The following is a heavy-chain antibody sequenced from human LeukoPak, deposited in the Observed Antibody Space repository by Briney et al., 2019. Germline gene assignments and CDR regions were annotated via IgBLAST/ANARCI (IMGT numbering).Heavy chain of an antibody. D-gene: IGHD4-17*01. J-gene: IGHJ5*02. CDR1: GGSISSSTYF. CDR2: IYYYSGST. Sequence: PSETLSLTCTVSGGSISSSTYFWGWIRQPPGKGLEWIGSIYYYSGSTYYNPSLKSRVTISVDTSKNQFSLRLSSVTAADTAVYYCARKTRSRTTLKINWFDPWGQGTLVTVSS. V-gene: IGHV4-39*07. CDR3: ARKTRSRTTLKINWFDP.